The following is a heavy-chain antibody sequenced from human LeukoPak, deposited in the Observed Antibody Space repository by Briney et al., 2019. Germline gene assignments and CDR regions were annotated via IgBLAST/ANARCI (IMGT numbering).Heavy chain of an antibody. J-gene: IGHJ6*02. CDR2: ISYDGSNK. V-gene: IGHV3-30*03. CDR1: GFTFSSYG. Sequence: GRSLRLSCAASGFTFSSYGMHWVRQAPGKGLEWVAVISYDGSNKYYADSVKGRFTISRDNSKNTLYLQMNSLRAEDTAVYYCASFRATIAARRRDYYGMDVWGQGTTVTVSS. D-gene: IGHD6-6*01. CDR3: ASFRATIAARRRDYYGMDV.